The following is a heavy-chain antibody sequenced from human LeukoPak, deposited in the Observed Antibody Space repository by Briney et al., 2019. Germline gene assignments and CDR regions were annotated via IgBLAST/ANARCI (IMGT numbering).Heavy chain of an antibody. CDR2: IYHSGST. D-gene: IGHD1-26*01. CDR3: ARDPQSREGHFDY. Sequence: SETLSLTCAVSGGSISSSNWWSWVRQPPGKGLEWIGEIYHSGSTNYNPSLKSRVTISVDKSKNQFSLKLSSVTAADTSVYYCARDPQSREGHFDYWGQGTLVTVSS. J-gene: IGHJ4*02. CDR1: GGSISSSNW. V-gene: IGHV4-4*02.